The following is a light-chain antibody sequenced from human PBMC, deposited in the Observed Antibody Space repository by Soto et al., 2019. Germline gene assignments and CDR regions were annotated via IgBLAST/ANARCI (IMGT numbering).Light chain of an antibody. CDR3: QKSYSTPWT. J-gene: IGKJ1*01. Sequence: DIQMTQSPSTLSASVGDRVTLTCRASQSISTYLHWYRQKPGKAPKLLIFAASTLHSGVPSRFSGSGSGTDFTLTISSLQPEEFATYYCQKSYSTPWTVGQGTKVDIK. V-gene: IGKV1-39*01. CDR1: QSISTY. CDR2: AAS.